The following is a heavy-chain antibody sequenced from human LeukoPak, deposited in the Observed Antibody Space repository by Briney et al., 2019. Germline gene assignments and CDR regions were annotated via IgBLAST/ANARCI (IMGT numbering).Heavy chain of an antibody. Sequence: ASVKVSCKASGYTFTGYYMHWVRQAPGQGLEWMGWIDPNSGGSNSAQKFQGRVTMTRDTSISTAYMELSRLRSDDTAVYYCARVKTMIIVVSLFDYWGQGTLVTVSS. CDR1: GYTFTGYY. D-gene: IGHD3-22*01. V-gene: IGHV1-2*02. CDR2: IDPNSGGS. CDR3: ARVKTMIIVVSLFDY. J-gene: IGHJ4*02.